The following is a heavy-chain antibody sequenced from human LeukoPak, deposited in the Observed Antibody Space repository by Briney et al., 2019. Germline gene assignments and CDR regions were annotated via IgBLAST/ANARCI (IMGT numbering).Heavy chain of an antibody. CDR3: ARHIPGGAYFLDS. D-gene: IGHD2/OR15-2a*01. V-gene: IGHV3-7*01. CDR1: GFTFSNYW. J-gene: IGHJ5*01. CDR2: INEGGSW. Sequence: GGSLRLSCAASGFTFSNYWMSWVRQAPGKGLEWVANINEGGSWSVVSVKGRFTISRDNAKNLLHLQMSDVRGDDTAVYYCARHIPGGAYFLDSWGQGALVSVSS.